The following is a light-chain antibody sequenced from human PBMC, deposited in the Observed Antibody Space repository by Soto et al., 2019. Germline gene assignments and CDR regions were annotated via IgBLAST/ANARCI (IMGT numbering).Light chain of an antibody. CDR2: EVS. Sequence: QSALTQPASVSGFPGQSITISCTGTSSDVGGYKYVSWYQQHPGKAPQLMIFEVSNRPSGVSARFSGSKSGNTASLTISGLQAEDEADYYCSSYTTTASGHVLFGGGTKLTVL. V-gene: IGLV2-14*01. CDR3: SSYTTTASGHVL. CDR1: SSDVGGYKY. J-gene: IGLJ2*01.